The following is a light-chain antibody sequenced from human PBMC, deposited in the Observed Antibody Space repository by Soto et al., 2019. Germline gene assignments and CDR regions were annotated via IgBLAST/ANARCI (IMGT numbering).Light chain of an antibody. J-gene: IGKJ4*01. CDR1: QSVRTSY. CDR3: QQYSDWQLT. CDR2: GAS. V-gene: IGKV3D-15*01. Sequence: EIVMTQSPATLSASPDERVTLSCRASQSVRTSYLAWYQQKPGQAPRFLIYGASSRATGIPDRFSGSGSGTEFTLTISSLQSEDFAVDCCQQYSDWQLTFGGGTKVEIK.